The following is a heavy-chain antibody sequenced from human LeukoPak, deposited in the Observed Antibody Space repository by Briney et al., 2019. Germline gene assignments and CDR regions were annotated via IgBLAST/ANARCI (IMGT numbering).Heavy chain of an antibody. J-gene: IGHJ4*02. D-gene: IGHD2-8*02. Sequence: ASVKVSCKASGYTFTSYYIHWVRQAPGQGLEWMGIMNPSDGSTSYAQKFRGRVTMTRDTSTTTVYMEMSNLSSEDTAMYYCAKSRTTGSASSDYWGQETLVTVSS. CDR1: GYTFTSYY. CDR3: AKSRTTGSASSDY. V-gene: IGHV1-46*01. CDR2: MNPSDGST.